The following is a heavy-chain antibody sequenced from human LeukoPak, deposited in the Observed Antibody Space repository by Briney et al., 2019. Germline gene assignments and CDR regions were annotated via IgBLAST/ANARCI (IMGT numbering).Heavy chain of an antibody. Sequence: ERSLRLSCAASGFTFSLYGMHWVRQAPGKGLEWVAVISYHGNNEYYADSVKGRFTISRDNSKNTLYLQMNSLTAEDTAVYYCARCPESSGYYYELDSWGQGTLVTVSS. CDR3: ARCPESSGYYYELDS. CDR1: GFTFSLYG. CDR2: ISYHGNNE. D-gene: IGHD3-22*01. J-gene: IGHJ4*02. V-gene: IGHV3-30*03.